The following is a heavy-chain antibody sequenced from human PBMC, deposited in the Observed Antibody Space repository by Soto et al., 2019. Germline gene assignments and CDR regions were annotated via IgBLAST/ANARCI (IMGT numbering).Heavy chain of an antibody. CDR2: IYYSGST. V-gene: IGHV4-31*03. Sequence: SETLSLTCTVSGGSISSGGYYWSWIRQHPGKGLEWIGYIYYSGSTYYNQSLKSRVTISVDTSKNQFSLKLSSVTAADTAVYYWARLGAAAARATKYYYYYYMDVWGKGTTVTFSS. J-gene: IGHJ6*03. D-gene: IGHD6-13*01. CDR1: GGSISSGGYY. CDR3: ARLGAAAARATKYYYYYYMDV.